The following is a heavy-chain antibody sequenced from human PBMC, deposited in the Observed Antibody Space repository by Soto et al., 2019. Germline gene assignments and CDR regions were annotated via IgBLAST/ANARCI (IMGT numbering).Heavy chain of an antibody. CDR3: ARDRRHYDSSGYYPYYFDY. D-gene: IGHD3-22*01. V-gene: IGHV3-33*01. CDR2: IWYDGSNK. Sequence: SLRLSCAASGFTFSSYGMHWVRQAPGKGLEWVAVIWYDGSNKYYADSVKGRFTISRDNSKNTLYLQMNSLRAEDTAVYYCARDRRHYDSSGYYPYYFDYWGQG. CDR1: GFTFSSYG. J-gene: IGHJ4*02.